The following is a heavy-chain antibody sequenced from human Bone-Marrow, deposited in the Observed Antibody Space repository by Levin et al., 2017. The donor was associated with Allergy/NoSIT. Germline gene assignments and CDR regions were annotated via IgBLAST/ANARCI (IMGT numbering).Heavy chain of an antibody. CDR3: ARDGISYSIYGIDV. CDR2: ISVSTTTI. CDR1: GFSFSTYS. Sequence: GGSLRLSCAASGFSFSTYSLSWVRQAPGKGLEWVSYISVSTTTIHYADSVRGRFTISRDNAKNSLYLQMNSLRAEDTAVYYCARDGISYSIYGIDVWGQGTAVTVSS. J-gene: IGHJ6*02. V-gene: IGHV3-48*01. D-gene: IGHD2-15*01.